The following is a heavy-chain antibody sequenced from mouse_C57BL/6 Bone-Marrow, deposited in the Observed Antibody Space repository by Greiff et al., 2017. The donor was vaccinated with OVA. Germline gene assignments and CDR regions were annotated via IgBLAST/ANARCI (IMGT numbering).Heavy chain of an antibody. CDR2: IDPSDSYT. J-gene: IGHJ4*01. V-gene: IGHV1-69*01. Sequence: VQLQQPGAELVMPGASVKLSCKASGYTFTSYWLHWVKQRPGQGLEWIGEIDPSDSYTNYNQKFTGKSTLTVDKSSSTAYMQLSSLTSEDSAVYYCARDYGSSYDGYYAMDYWGQGTSVTVSS. CDR3: ARDYGSSYDGYYAMDY. CDR1: GYTFTSYW. D-gene: IGHD1-1*01.